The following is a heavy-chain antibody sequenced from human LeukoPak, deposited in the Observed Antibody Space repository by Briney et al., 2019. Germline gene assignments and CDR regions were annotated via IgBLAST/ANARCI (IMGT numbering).Heavy chain of an antibody. CDR3: ARAGSDYYDSSGYYSRIYFDY. D-gene: IGHD3-22*01. CDR2: INHSGST. V-gene: IGHV4-34*01. CDR1: GGSFSGYY. Sequence: PSETLSLTCAVYGGSFSGYYWSRIRQPPGKGLEWIGEINHSGSTNYNPSLKSRVTISVDTSKNQFSLKLSSVTAADTAVYYCARAGSDYYDSSGYYSRIYFDYWGQGTLVTVSS. J-gene: IGHJ4*02.